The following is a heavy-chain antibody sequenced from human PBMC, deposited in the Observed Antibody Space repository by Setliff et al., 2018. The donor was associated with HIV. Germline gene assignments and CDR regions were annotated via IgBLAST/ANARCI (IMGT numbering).Heavy chain of an antibody. D-gene: IGHD6-19*01. V-gene: IGHV4-61*09. J-gene: IGHJ4*02. CDR1: GGSISGRGSYY. Sequence: SETLSLTCSVTGGSISGRGSYYWTWIRQPDGKGLEWIGHVYTTGSAGYNPSLESRVTILEALSKNQFSLNLDSVTAADTAVYFCARALAGDSGWNYFDLWGPGTLVTVSS. CDR3: ARALAGDSGWNYFDL. CDR2: VYTTGSA.